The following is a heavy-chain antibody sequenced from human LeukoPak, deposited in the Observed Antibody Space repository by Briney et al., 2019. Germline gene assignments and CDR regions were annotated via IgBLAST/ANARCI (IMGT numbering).Heavy chain of an antibody. V-gene: IGHV4-34*01. J-gene: IGHJ1*01. Sequence: SETLSLTCAVYGGSFSGYYWSWIRQPPGKGLEWIGEINHSGSTNYNPSLKSRVTISVDTSKNQFSLKLSSVTAADTAVYYCARHGGQLLRRGYFQHWGQGTLVTVSS. D-gene: IGHD2-2*01. CDR2: INHSGST. CDR1: GGSFSGYY. CDR3: ARHGGQLLRRGYFQH.